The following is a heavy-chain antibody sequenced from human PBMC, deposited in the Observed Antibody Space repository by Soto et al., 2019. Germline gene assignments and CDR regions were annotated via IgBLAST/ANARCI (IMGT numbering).Heavy chain of an antibody. CDR1: GFSFRTYT. CDR2: IISSSSTT. D-gene: IGHD6-13*01. J-gene: IGHJ6*03. Sequence: GGSLSLPCAAPGFSFRTYTISLVRPAPGKGLEWVSYIISSSSTTHYADSVKGRFTISRDNAKNSLYLQMNSLRAEDTAVYYCARDQQLVREWYYYYYMDVWGKGTTVTVSS. V-gene: IGHV3-48*01. CDR3: ARDQQLVREWYYYYYMDV.